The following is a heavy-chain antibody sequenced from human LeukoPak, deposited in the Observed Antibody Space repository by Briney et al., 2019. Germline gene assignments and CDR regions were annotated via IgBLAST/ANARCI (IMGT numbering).Heavy chain of an antibody. Sequence: GGSLRLSCAASGFTFSSYWMSWVRQAPGKGLEWVSAISGSGGSTYYADSVKGRFTISRDNSKNTLYLQMNSLRAEDTAVYYCAKDLNGIAVAGPYNWFDPWGQGTLVTVSS. CDR3: AKDLNGIAVAGPYNWFDP. CDR2: ISGSGGST. J-gene: IGHJ5*02. CDR1: GFTFSSYW. D-gene: IGHD6-19*01. V-gene: IGHV3-23*01.